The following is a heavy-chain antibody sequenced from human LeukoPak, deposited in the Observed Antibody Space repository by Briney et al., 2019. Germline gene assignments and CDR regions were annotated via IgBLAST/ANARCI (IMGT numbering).Heavy chain of an antibody. D-gene: IGHD6-13*01. CDR3: ARDLGSSLDY. J-gene: IGHJ4*02. Sequence: GGSLRLSCAASGFTVRSNHMSWVRQAPGKGLEWVSIIYGGGSTYYADSVKGRFTISRDNSKSTLYLQMNSLRAEDTAVYYCARDLGSSLDYWGQGTLVAVSS. V-gene: IGHV3-53*01. CDR1: GFTVRSNH. CDR2: IYGGGST.